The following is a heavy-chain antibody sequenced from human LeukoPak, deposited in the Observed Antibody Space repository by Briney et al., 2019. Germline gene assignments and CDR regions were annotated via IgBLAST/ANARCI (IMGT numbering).Heavy chain of an antibody. CDR1: KFTFSHYG. D-gene: IGHD4-11*01. Sequence: PGRSLRLSCAASKFTFSHYGMHWVRQAPGKGLQWVAVIWSDGTNQYYADSVKGRFTISRDNSNKMVYLQMNSLRADDTGMYYCAKDAQRGFDYSNSLEYWGQGALVIVSS. V-gene: IGHV3-33*06. J-gene: IGHJ4*02. CDR3: AKDAQRGFDYSNSLEY. CDR2: IWSDGTNQ.